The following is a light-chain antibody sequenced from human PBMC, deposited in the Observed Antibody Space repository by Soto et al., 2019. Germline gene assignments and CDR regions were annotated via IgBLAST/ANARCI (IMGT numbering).Light chain of an antibody. CDR2: GAS. CDR1: QSVSSSY. J-gene: IGKJ1*01. CDR3: QQYGSSPRT. V-gene: IGKV3-20*01. Sequence: EIVLTQSPGTLSLSPGERATLACRASQSVSSSYLAWYQQKPGQDPRLLIYGASSRATGIQDRFSGSVSGTDFTLTISRLEPEDFAVYYCQQYGSSPRTFGQGTNVEIQ.